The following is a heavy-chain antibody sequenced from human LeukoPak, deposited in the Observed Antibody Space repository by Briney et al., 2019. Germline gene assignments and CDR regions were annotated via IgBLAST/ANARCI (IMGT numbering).Heavy chain of an antibody. CDR1: GYTFTSYD. CDR2: MNPNSGDT. J-gene: IGHJ4*02. CDR3: ARARPRLDS. V-gene: IGHV1-8*01. Sequence: ASVKVSCKASGYTFTSYDINWGRPTTGQRLGWMARMNPNSGDTLYAQSFQGRLTITRNTSTRTIYIEKSSLSSEDTAVYYCARARPRLDSWGQGTLVTVSS.